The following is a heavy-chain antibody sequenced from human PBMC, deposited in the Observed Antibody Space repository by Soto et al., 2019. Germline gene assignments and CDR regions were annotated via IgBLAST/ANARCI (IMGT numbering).Heavy chain of an antibody. V-gene: IGHV3-64*01. J-gene: IGHJ6*03. Sequence: EVQLVESGGGLVQPGDSLRLSCAASGFTTGAYGFHWVRQAPGKALEYISAISSYGGNIYYANSVKGRFTISRDNSKNTLYLQMGSLRAEDMGVYYCARDVGSGNYYKGVYYYYMDVWGKGTTVTVSS. D-gene: IGHD3-10*01. CDR2: ISSYGGNI. CDR3: ARDVGSGNYYKGVYYYYMDV. CDR1: GFTTGAYG.